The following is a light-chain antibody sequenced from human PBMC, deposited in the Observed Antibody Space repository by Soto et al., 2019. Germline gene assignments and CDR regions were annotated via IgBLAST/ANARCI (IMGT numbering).Light chain of an antibody. CDR1: QSNSSY. CDR3: LQSCSTRIT. V-gene: IGKV1-39*01. J-gene: IGKJ5*01. CDR2: AAS. Sequence: DIQMTQSPSSLSASVGDRVTITCRASQSNSSYLNWYQQKPGKAPKLLIYAASSLQSGVPSRFSGSGSGTDFTLTISSLQLEDFATYYCLQSCSTRITFGQGTRLEIK.